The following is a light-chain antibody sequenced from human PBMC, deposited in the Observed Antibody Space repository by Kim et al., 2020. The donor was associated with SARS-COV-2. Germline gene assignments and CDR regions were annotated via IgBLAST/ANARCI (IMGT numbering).Light chain of an antibody. J-gene: IGLJ1*01. CDR2: QDN. CDR1: KLGDKY. Sequence: SYELTQPPSVSVSPGQTATITCSGDKLGDKYVCWYQQKPGQSPVLVIYQDNKRPSGIPERFSGPNSGNTATLTISGTQAMDEADYYCQAWDSNTFYVFGTGTKVTVL. CDR3: QAWDSNTFYV. V-gene: IGLV3-1*01.